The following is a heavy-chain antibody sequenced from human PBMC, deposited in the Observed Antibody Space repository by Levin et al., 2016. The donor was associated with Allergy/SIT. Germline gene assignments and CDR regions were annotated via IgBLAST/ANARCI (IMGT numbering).Heavy chain of an antibody. CDR2: INPNSGGT. D-gene: IGHD4-11*01. Sequence: ASVKVSCKASGYTFTGYYMHWVRQAPGQGLEWMGWINPNSGGTNYAQKFQGWVTMTRDTSISTAYMELSRLRSDDTAVYYCARGWDYSNYRTLDYWGQGTLVTVSS. CDR3: ARGWDYSNYRTLDY. J-gene: IGHJ4*02. V-gene: IGHV1-2*04. CDR1: GYTFTGYY.